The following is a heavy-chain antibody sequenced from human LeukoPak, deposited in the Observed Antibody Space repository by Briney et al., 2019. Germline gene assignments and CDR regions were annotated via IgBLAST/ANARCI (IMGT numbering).Heavy chain of an antibody. CDR2: INHSGST. D-gene: IGHD4-17*01. J-gene: IGHJ6*02. V-gene: IGHV4-34*01. CDR3: AGEGTVTSNGRDV. CDR1: GGSFSGYY. Sequence: SETLSLTCAVYGGSFSGYYWSWIRQPPGKGLEWIGEINHSGSTNYNPSLKSRVTISVDTSKNQFSLKLSSVTAADTAVYYWAGEGTVTSNGRDVGGQGPTVTVPS.